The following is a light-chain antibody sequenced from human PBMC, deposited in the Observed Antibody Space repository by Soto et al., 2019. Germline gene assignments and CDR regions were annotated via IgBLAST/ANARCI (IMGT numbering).Light chain of an antibody. V-gene: IGKV3-15*01. CDR2: GAS. CDR1: QSVSSN. CDR3: HQYDNWPKT. J-gene: IGKJ5*01. Sequence: EVVVTQSPATLSVSPGERATLSCRASQSVSSNLAWYQQKPGQAPRLLIYGASTRATGIPARFSGSGSVTEFTLTISSLQSEDFAVYYCHQYDNWPKTFGQGTRLEIK.